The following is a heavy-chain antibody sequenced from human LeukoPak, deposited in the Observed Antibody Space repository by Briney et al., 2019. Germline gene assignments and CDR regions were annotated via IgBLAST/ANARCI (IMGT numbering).Heavy chain of an antibody. J-gene: IGHJ3*02. CDR2: IDWDDEK. CDR1: GFSLSTSGMC. CDR3: ARIRTARYYDSSGYYTHDAFDI. D-gene: IGHD3-22*01. V-gene: IGHV2-70*11. Sequence: SGPALVQPTQTLTLTCTFSGFSLSTSGMCVSWIRQPPGKALEWLARIDWDDEKYYSTSLKTRLTISKDTSKNLVVLTMTNMDPVDTATYYCARIRTARYYDSSGYYTHDAFDIWGQGTMVTVSS.